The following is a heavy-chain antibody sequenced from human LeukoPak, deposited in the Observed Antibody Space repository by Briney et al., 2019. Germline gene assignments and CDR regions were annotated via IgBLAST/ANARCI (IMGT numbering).Heavy chain of an antibody. V-gene: IGHV3-49*04. Sequence: GGSLRLSCTASGFTFGGYAMGWVRQAPGKGLEWVGFIRSKAYGGTTEYAASVKGRFTISRDDSKSIAYLQMNSLKTEDTAVYYCTRDREDYDILTYRYYFDYWGQGTLVTVSS. CDR1: GFTFGGYA. CDR2: IRSKAYGGTT. D-gene: IGHD3-9*01. J-gene: IGHJ4*02. CDR3: TRDREDYDILTYRYYFDY.